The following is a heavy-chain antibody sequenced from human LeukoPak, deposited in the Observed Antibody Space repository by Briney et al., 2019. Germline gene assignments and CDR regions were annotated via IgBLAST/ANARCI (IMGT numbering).Heavy chain of an antibody. V-gene: IGHV4-31*03. J-gene: IGHJ3*02. CDR3: ARALESSGWYGDDAFDI. Sequence: SETLSLTCTVSGGSISSGGYYWSWIRQHPGKGLEWIGYIYYSGSTYYNPSLKSRVTISVDTSKNQFSLKLSSVTAADTAVYYCARALESSGWYGDDAFDIWGQGTMVTVSS. CDR2: IYYSGST. D-gene: IGHD6-19*01. CDR1: GGSISSGGYY.